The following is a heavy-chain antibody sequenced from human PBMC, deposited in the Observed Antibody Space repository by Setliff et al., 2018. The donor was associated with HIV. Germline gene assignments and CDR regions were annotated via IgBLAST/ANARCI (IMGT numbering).Heavy chain of an antibody. V-gene: IGHV1-18*01. CDR3: VKGPFNWDDVY. CDR2: INVYNGDT. CDR1: GYPFSNFG. D-gene: IGHD1-1*01. J-gene: IGHJ4*02. Sequence: GASVKVSCKASGYPFSNFGVSWVRQAPGQGLEWMAWINVYNGDTNFALKFQGRVTMTKDTSTVYLQMNSLKIEDTAVYYCVKGPFNWDDVYWGQGTLVTVSS.